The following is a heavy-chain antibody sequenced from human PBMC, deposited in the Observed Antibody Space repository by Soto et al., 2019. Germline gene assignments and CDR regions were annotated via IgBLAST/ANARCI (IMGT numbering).Heavy chain of an antibody. CDR1: GYTFTNYG. CDR2: ISANNGDT. CDR3: ARDPRLKGPQRENWLGP. J-gene: IGHJ5*02. V-gene: IGHV1-18*04. Sequence: QIPLVQSGAEVKKPGASVKVSCKASGYTFTNYGIAWVRRAPGQGLEWMGWISANNGDTNYAQKFQGRVTMTTDTSTSPAYRELRSLTAADTAVYACARDPRLKGPQRENWLGPWGEGTLGTVAA.